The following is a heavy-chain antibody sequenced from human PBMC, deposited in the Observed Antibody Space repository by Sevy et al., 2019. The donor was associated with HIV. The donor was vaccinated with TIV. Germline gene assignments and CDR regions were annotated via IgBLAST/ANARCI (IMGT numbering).Heavy chain of an antibody. D-gene: IGHD2-15*01. CDR3: ARDLRMVVSPPPRYFYFYGMDV. Sequence: GGSLRLSCVASGFTFSKYSMNWVRQAPGKGLEWVSFISSSSTVYYADSVRGRFTISRDNAKNSLYLQMNSLRDEDTAVYYCARDLRMVVSPPPRYFYFYGMDVWGQGTTVTVSS. J-gene: IGHJ6*02. V-gene: IGHV3-48*02. CDR2: ISSSSTV. CDR1: GFTFSKYS.